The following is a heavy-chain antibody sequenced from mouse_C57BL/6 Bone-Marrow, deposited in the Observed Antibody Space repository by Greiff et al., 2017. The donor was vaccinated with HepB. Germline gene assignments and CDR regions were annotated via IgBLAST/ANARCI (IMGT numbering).Heavy chain of an antibody. D-gene: IGHD2-5*01. CDR3: AKAYYSTSWFAY. V-gene: IGHV1-22*01. J-gene: IGHJ3*01. CDR2: INPNNGGT. Sequence: VQLQQSGPELVKPGASVTMSCKASGYTFTDYNMHWVKQSHGKSLEWIGYINPNNGGTSYNQKFKGKATLTVNKSSSTAYMELRSLTSEDSAVYDCAKAYYSTSWFAYWGQGTLVTVSA. CDR1: GYTFTDYN.